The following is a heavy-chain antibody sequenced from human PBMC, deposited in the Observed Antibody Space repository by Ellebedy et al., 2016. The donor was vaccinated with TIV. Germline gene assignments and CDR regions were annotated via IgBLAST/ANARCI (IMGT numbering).Heavy chain of an antibody. J-gene: IGHJ5*02. CDR3: ARPHSVSFRSAEQWLVEGWFDP. CDR1: GYSFNSYW. CDR2: IYPGDSDT. Sequence: GESLKISCKGSGYSFNSYWIGWVRQMPGKGLEWMGIIYPGDSDTRYRPSFQGQVTISADKSISTAYLQWSSLKASDTAMYYCARPHSVSFRSAEQWLVEGWFDPWGQGTLVTVSS. V-gene: IGHV5-51*01. D-gene: IGHD6-19*01.